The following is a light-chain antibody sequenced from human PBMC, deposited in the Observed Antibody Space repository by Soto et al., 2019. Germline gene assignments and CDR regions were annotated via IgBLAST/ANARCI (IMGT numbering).Light chain of an antibody. Sequence: DIQMTQSPSTLSASVGDRVTITCRASQSISSWLAWHQQKPGKAPKLLIYDVSSLESGAPSRFSGSGSGTGFTLTISSLQPDDFATYYCQQYNSYSPTFGQGTKV. V-gene: IGKV1-5*01. CDR2: DVS. CDR1: QSISSW. CDR3: QQYNSYSPT. J-gene: IGKJ1*01.